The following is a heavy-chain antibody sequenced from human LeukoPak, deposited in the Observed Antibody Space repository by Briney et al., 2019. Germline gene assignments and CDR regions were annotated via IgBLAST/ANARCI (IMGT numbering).Heavy chain of an antibody. V-gene: IGHV1-8*01. CDR2: VNPNSGDT. J-gene: IGHJ5*02. CDR3: SRGPRFDP. CDR1: GYSFNIYE. Sequence: ASVKVSCKTSGYSFNIYEINWVRQATGQGLEWMGWVNPNSGDTDYAQKFQGRLTMTRNASISTAYMELSGLRLEDTAVYYCSRGPRFDPWGQGTQVTVSS.